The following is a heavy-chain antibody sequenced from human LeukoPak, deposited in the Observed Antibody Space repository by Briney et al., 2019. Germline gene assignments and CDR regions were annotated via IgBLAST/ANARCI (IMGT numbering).Heavy chain of an antibody. J-gene: IGHJ5*02. Sequence: PGGSLRLSCAASGFSFSGYYMSWFRQAPGKRLEWVSYISSGGDTIYHADSVKGRFTISRDNSKNTLYLQMNSLRAEDTAVYYCAKEEYYYDSSGYSNWFDPWGQGTLVTVSS. CDR3: AKEEYYYDSSGYSNWFDP. CDR1: GFSFSGYY. CDR2: ISSGGDTI. V-gene: IGHV3-11*04. D-gene: IGHD3-22*01.